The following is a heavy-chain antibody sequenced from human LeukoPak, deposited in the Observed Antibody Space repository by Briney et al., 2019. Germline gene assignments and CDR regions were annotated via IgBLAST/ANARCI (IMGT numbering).Heavy chain of an antibody. D-gene: IGHD6-13*01. CDR2: INQDGSEK. CDR1: GFTFSSDW. CDR3: ARGGTYSGSWYYFDN. V-gene: IGHV3-7*01. Sequence: PGGSLRLSCAASGFTFSSDWMSLGRQAPGKGLGWVANINQDGSEKYYVDSMKGRFTISRDNAKNSRFLQMNSLRAEDTPIYYCARGGTYSGSWYYFDNWGQGTQVTVSS. J-gene: IGHJ4*02.